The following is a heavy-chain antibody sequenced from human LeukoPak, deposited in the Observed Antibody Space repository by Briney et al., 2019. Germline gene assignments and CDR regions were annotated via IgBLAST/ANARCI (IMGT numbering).Heavy chain of an antibody. CDR3: ASDVSIAAAGTLDY. CDR1: GFTFSSYA. J-gene: IGHJ4*02. Sequence: GRSLRLSCAASGFTFSSYAMHWVRQAPGKGLEWVAVISYDGSNKYYADSVKGRFTISRDNSKNALYLQMNSLRAEDTAVYYCASDVSIAAAGTLDYWGQGTLVTVSS. CDR2: ISYDGSNK. V-gene: IGHV3-30-3*01. D-gene: IGHD6-13*01.